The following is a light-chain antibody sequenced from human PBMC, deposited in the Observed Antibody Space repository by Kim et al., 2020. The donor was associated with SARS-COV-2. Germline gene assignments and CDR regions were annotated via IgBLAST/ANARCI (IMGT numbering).Light chain of an antibody. CDR3: CSYAGSYTFWV. V-gene: IGLV2-11*01. CDR1: SSDVGGYNY. CDR2: DVS. Sequence: QSVTISCTGTSSDVGGYNYVAWYQQHPGKAPKLMIYDVSKRPSWVPDRFSGSKSGNTASLTISGLQADHEADYYCCSYAGSYTFWVFGGGTQLTVL. J-gene: IGLJ3*02.